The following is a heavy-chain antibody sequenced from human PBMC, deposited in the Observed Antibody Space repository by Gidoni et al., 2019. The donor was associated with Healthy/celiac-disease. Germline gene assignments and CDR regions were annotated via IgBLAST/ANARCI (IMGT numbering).Heavy chain of an antibody. CDR1: GGTFSSYA. J-gene: IGHJ5*02. V-gene: IGHV1-69*01. D-gene: IGHD3-22*01. CDR2: IIPILGTA. Sequence: QVQLVQSGAEVKKPGSSVKVSCKASGGTFSSYAISWVRQAPGQGLEWMGGIIPILGTANYAQKVQGRVTITADESTSTAYMELSSLRSEDTAVYYCARDPPDYYDSSGPTGSWFDPWGQGTLVTVSS. CDR3: ARDPPDYYDSSGPTGSWFDP.